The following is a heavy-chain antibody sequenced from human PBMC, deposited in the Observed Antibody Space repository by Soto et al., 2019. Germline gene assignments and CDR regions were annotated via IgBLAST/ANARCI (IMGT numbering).Heavy chain of an antibody. CDR3: ARDGRITIFGVVTYCDY. J-gene: IGHJ4*02. Sequence: QVQLVESGGGVVQPGRSLRLSCAASGFTFSSYAMHWVRQAPGKGLEWVAVISYDGSNKYYADSVKGRFTISRDNSKNTLYLQMNSLRAEDTAVYYCARDGRITIFGVVTYCDYWGQGTLVTVSS. V-gene: IGHV3-30-3*01. CDR2: ISYDGSNK. CDR1: GFTFSSYA. D-gene: IGHD3-3*01.